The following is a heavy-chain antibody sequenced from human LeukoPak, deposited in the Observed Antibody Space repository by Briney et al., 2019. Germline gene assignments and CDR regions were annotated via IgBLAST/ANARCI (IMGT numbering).Heavy chain of an antibody. D-gene: IGHD1-26*01. V-gene: IGHV3-53*01. CDR3: ASVGATDY. Sequence: GGSLRLSCAASGFTVSSNYMSWVRQAPGKGLEWVSVIYSGGSTYYADSVKGRFTISRDNAKNSLYLQMSSLRAEDTAVYYCASVGATDYWGQGTLVTVSS. CDR1: GFTVSSNY. J-gene: IGHJ4*02. CDR2: IYSGGST.